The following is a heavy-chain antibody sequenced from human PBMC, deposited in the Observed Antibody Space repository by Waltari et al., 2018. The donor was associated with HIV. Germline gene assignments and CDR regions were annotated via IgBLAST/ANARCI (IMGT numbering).Heavy chain of an antibody. CDR3: ASFDIVVVPAADIYGMDV. V-gene: IGHV1-2*02. CDR2: INPNSGGT. J-gene: IGHJ6*02. CDR1: GYTFTAYY. Sequence: QVQLVQSGAAVKKPGASVTVSCKASGYTFTAYYMHWVRPPLGQGLEWMGWINPNSGGTNYAQKFQGRVTMTRDTSISTAYMELSRLRSDDTAVYYCASFDIVVVPAADIYGMDVWGQGTTVTVSS. D-gene: IGHD2-2*01.